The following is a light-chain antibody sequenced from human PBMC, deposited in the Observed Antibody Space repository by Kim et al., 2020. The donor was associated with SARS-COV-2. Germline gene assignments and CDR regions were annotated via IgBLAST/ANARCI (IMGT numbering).Light chain of an antibody. CDR3: NSRDISGNYWV. J-gene: IGLJ3*02. Sequence: ALGQTVRITCQGDSLRSYYVRWDQQKPRQAPILVIYGKNDRPSGIPDRFSGSTSGDTASLTVTGAQAEDEADYYCNSRDISGNYWVFGGGTKLTVL. CDR2: GKN. V-gene: IGLV3-19*01. CDR1: SLRSYY.